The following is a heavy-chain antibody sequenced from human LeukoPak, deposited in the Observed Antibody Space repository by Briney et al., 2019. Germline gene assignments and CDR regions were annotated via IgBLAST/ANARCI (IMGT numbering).Heavy chain of an antibody. D-gene: IGHD6-13*01. CDR3: ARQVAAALNAFDI. J-gene: IGHJ3*02. V-gene: IGHV5-51*01. CDR1: GYSFTSYW. CDR2: FYPGDSDT. Sequence: GESLKISCKGSGYSFTSYWIGWVRQLPGKGLEWIGIFYPGDSDTRYSPSFQGQVTISADKSISTAYLQWSSLKASDTAMYYCARQVAAALNAFDIWGQGTMVTVSS.